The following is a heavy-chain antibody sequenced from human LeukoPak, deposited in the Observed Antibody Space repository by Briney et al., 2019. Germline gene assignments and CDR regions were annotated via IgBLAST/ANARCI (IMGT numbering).Heavy chain of an antibody. CDR2: IYPGDSDT. CDR3: ATPGGHYYDSSGYHDAFDI. J-gene: IGHJ3*02. CDR1: GYSFTSYW. V-gene: IGHV5-51*01. D-gene: IGHD3-22*01. Sequence: GESLKISCKGSGYSFTSYWIGWVRQMPGKGLEWMGIIYPGDSDTRYSPSFQGQVTISADKSISTAYLQWSSLKASDTAMYYCATPGGHYYDSSGYHDAFDIWGQGTMVTVSS.